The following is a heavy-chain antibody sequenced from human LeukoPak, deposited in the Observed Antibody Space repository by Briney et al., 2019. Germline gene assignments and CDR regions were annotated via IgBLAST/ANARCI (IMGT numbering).Heavy chain of an antibody. CDR1: GYTFTSYA. D-gene: IGHD6-6*01. CDR2: INAGNGNT. Sequence: ASVKVSCKASGYTFTSYAMRWVRQAPGQRLEWMGWINAGNGNTKYSQNFQGRVTITRDTSASTAYMELSSLRSEDTAVYYCARGGRIAARPRFDPWGQGTLVTVSS. J-gene: IGHJ5*02. CDR3: ARGGRIAARPRFDP. V-gene: IGHV1-3*01.